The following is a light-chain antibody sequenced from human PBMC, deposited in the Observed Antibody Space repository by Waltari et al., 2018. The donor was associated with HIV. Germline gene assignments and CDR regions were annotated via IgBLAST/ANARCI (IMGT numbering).Light chain of an antibody. Sequence: QSVLTQPPSVSGAPGQRVTISCTRSSSNIGAGYDVPWYQQLPGTAPKLLIYGNSNRPSGVPDRFSGSKSGTSASLAITGLQAADEADYYCQSYDSSLTTWVFGGGTKLTVL. CDR3: QSYDSSLTTWV. J-gene: IGLJ3*02. CDR2: GNS. V-gene: IGLV1-40*01. CDR1: SSNIGAGYD.